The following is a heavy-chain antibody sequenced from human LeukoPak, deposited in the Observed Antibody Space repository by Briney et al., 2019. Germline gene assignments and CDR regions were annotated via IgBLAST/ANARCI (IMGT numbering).Heavy chain of an antibody. CDR2: INWNGGST. CDR1: GFTFDDYG. V-gene: IGHV3-20*04. Sequence: GXSLRLSCAASGFTFDDYGMSWVRHAPGKGLEWVCGINWNGGSTVYADSVKGRFTMSRDKGKNYIYMQMNSQRAEDTALYYCARGDYGGNSDHDAFDIWGQGTMVTVSS. D-gene: IGHD4-23*01. J-gene: IGHJ3*02. CDR3: ARGDYGGNSDHDAFDI.